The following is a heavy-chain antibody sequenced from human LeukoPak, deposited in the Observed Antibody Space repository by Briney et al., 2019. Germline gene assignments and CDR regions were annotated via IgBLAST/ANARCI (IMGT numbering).Heavy chain of an antibody. J-gene: IGHJ4*02. CDR2: ISSSSSYI. D-gene: IGHD5-12*01. Sequence: GGSLRLSCAASGSTFSSYSMNWVRQAPGKGLEWVSSISSSSSYIYYADSVKGRFTISRDNAKNSLYLQMNSLRAEDTAVYYCARVDFRRGYVFDYWGQGTLVTVSS. CDR1: GSTFSSYS. CDR3: ARVDFRRGYVFDY. V-gene: IGHV3-21*01.